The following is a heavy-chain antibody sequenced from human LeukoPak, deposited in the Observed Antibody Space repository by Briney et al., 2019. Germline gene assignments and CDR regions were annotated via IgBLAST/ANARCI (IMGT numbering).Heavy chain of an antibody. V-gene: IGHV4-39*01. Sequence: PSETLSLTCTVSGASISSGSYYWSWIRQPPGKGLEWIGEINHSGSTNYNPSLKSRVTISVDTSKNQFSLKLSSVTAADTAVYYCARHLYYYDSSGYYYVPNWFDPWGQGTLVTVSS. D-gene: IGHD3-22*01. J-gene: IGHJ5*02. CDR2: INHSGST. CDR1: GASISSGSYY. CDR3: ARHLYYYDSSGYYYVPNWFDP.